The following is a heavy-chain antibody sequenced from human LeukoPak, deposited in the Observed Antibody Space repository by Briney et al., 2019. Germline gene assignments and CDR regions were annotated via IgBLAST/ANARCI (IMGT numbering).Heavy chain of an antibody. D-gene: IGHD3-3*01. V-gene: IGHV4-4*07. CDR3: ARNGQSGFSFDP. CDR1: GGAISSYH. CDR2: IYTSGST. Sequence: SEILSLTCTVSGGAISSYHWSWIRQPAGKGLEWIGRIYTSGSTNYNPSLKSRVTMSVDTSKNQFSPNLSSVTAADTAVYYCARNGQSGFSFDPWGQGTLVTVSS. J-gene: IGHJ5*02.